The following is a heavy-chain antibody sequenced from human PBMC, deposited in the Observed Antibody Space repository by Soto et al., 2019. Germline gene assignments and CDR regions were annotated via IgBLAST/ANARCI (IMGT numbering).Heavy chain of an antibody. CDR2: ISDDGRNK. Sequence: GGSLRLSCAASGFTFSSYGTRWVRQAPGKGLEWVAVISDDGRNKYYADSVKGRFTISRDNSKNTLYLQMNSLRAEDTALYYCAKPRVAGVLSFNSYYFDYWGQGTVVTVSS. CDR1: GFTFSSYG. D-gene: IGHD6-19*01. V-gene: IGHV3-30*18. CDR3: AKPRVAGVLSFNSYYFDY. J-gene: IGHJ4*02.